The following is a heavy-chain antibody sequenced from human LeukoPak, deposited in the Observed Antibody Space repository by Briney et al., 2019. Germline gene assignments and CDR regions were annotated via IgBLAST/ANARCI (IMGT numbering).Heavy chain of an antibody. D-gene: IGHD3-3*01. Sequence: GGSLRLSCAASGFTFSSFWMTWVRQAPGKGLEWVANIKEDGSEKYYVDSVKGRLTISRENAKNSLYLQMNSLRAEDTAVYYCARGGYYSVYWGQGTLVTVSS. CDR2: IKEDGSEK. CDR3: ARGGYYSVY. V-gene: IGHV3-7*05. J-gene: IGHJ4*02. CDR1: GFTFSSFW.